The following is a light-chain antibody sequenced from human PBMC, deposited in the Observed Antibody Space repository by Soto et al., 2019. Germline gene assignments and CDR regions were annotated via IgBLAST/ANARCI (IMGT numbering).Light chain of an antibody. V-gene: IGKV1-5*03. CDR1: QSISSW. J-gene: IGKJ2*01. Sequence: DIQMTQSPSTLYASVGDRVTITCRASQSISSWLAWYQQKPGKAPKLLIYKASSLESGVPSRFSGSGSGTEFTLTISSLQPDDFATYYCQQYNSYLRTFGQGTKLEIK. CDR2: KAS. CDR3: QQYNSYLRT.